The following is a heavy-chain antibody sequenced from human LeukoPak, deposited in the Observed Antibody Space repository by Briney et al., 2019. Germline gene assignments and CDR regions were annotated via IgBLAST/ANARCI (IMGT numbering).Heavy chain of an antibody. V-gene: IGHV3-30*18. D-gene: IGHD4-23*01. Sequence: GRSLRLSCAASGFTFSSYGMHWVRQAPGKRLEWVAVISYDGSNKYYADSVKGRFTISRDNSKNTLYLQMNSLRAEDTAVYYCAKDRYGGNSGTLYYYYYGMDVWGQGTTVTVSS. CDR3: AKDRYGGNSGTLYYYYYGMDV. CDR2: ISYDGSNK. J-gene: IGHJ6*02. CDR1: GFTFSSYG.